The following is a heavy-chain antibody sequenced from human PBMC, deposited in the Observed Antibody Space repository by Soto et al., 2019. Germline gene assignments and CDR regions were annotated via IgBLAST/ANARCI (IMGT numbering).Heavy chain of an antibody. V-gene: IGHV2-5*02. CDR3: ARTYYDILTGYYIGDAFDI. D-gene: IGHD3-9*01. CDR1: GFSLSTSGVG. J-gene: IGHJ3*02. CDR2: IYWDDDK. Sequence: QITLKESGPTLVNPTQTLTLTCTFSGFSLSTSGVGVCWIRQPPGKALEWLALIYWDDDKRYSPSLKSRLTITKDTSKNQVVLTMTNMDPVDTATYYCARTYYDILTGYYIGDAFDIWGQGTMVTVSS.